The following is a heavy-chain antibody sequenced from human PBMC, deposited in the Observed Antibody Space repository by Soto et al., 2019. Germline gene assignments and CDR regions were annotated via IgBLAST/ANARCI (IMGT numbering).Heavy chain of an antibody. Sequence: ASVKVSCKASGYTFTSYYMHWVRQAPGQGLEWMGIINPSGGSTSYAQKFQGRVTMTRDTSTSTVYMELSSLRSEDTAVYYCARWYLAGYSYVIYGRPEDKWFDPCGQGTLVAVCS. V-gene: IGHV1-46*01. CDR3: ARWYLAGYSYVIYGRPEDKWFDP. CDR2: INPSGGST. J-gene: IGHJ5*02. D-gene: IGHD5-18*01. CDR1: GYTFTSYY.